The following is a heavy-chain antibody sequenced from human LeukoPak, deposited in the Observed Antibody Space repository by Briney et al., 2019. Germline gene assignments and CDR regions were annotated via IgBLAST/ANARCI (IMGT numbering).Heavy chain of an antibody. J-gene: IGHJ4*02. CDR2: IYYSGST. CDR3: ARQGRYCSGGSCYRFDY. V-gene: IGHV4-59*01. CDR1: GGSISSYY. D-gene: IGHD2-15*01. Sequence: SETLSLTCTVSGGSISSYYWSWIRQPPGQGLEWIGYIYYSGSTNYNPSLKSRVTISVDTSKNQFSLKLSSVTAADTAVYYCARQGRYCSGGSCYRFDYWGQGTLVTVSS.